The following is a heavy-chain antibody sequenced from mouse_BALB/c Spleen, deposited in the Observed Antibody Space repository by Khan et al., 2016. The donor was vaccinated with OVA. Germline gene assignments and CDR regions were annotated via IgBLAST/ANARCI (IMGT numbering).Heavy chain of an antibody. CDR3: GSSGYGGFAY. Sequence: VQLQQSGPELVKPGDSMKISCKASGYSFTDYTLNWVKQSHGKTLEWIGLINPYNGVSNYNQKFKGKATLTVAKSSSTAYMELLSLTSGDSAVDYGGSSGYGGFAYWGQGTLGTVSA. J-gene: IGHJ3*01. CDR2: INPYNGVS. V-gene: IGHV1-18*01. CDR1: GYSFTDYT. D-gene: IGHD2-14*01.